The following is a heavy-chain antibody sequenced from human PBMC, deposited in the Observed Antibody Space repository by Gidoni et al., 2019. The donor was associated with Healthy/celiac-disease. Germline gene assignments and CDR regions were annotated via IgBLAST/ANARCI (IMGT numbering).Heavy chain of an antibody. D-gene: IGHD3-3*01. CDR2: IIPSFGTA. CDR1: GGTFSSYA. CDR3: ARDPVEKSGYYTGSYGMDV. V-gene: IGHV1-69*01. Sequence: QVQLVQSGAEVKKPGSSVKVSCKASGGTFSSYAISWVRQAPGQGLEWMGGIIPSFGTANYAQKFQGRVTITADESTSTAYMELSSLRSEDTAVYYCARDPVEKSGYYTGSYGMDVWGQGTTVTVSS. J-gene: IGHJ6*02.